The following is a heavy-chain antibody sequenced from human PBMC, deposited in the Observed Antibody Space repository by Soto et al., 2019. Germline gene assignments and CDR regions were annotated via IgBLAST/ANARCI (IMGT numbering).Heavy chain of an antibody. D-gene: IGHD3-16*01. CDR3: AKESLRDYIWGSYGLDY. CDR1: GFTFDDYA. Sequence: PGGSLRLSCAASGFTFDDYAMHWVRQAPGKGLEWVSGISWNSGSIGYADSVKGRFTISRDNAKNSLYLQMNSLRAEDTALYYCAKESLRDYIWGSYGLDYWGQGTLVTVSS. V-gene: IGHV3-9*01. J-gene: IGHJ4*02. CDR2: ISWNSGSI.